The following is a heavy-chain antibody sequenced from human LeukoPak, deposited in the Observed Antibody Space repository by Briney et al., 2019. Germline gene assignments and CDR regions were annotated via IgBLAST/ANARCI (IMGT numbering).Heavy chain of an antibody. V-gene: IGHV3-48*03. J-gene: IGHJ4*02. Sequence: PGGSLRLSCAASGFTFSSYEMNWVRQAPGKGLEWVSYISSSSSTIYYADSVRGRFTISRDNAKNSLYLQMNSLRAEDTAMYYCARADLSGSYFHPHFLDYWGQGTLVTVSS. D-gene: IGHD1-26*01. CDR2: ISSSSSTI. CDR3: ARADLSGSYFHPHFLDY. CDR1: GFTFSSYE.